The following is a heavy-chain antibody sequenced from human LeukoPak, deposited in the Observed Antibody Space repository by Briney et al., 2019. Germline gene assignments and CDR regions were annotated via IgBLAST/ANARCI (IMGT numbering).Heavy chain of an antibody. Sequence: PSETLSLTCTVSGGSISSYYWSWIRQPPGKGLEWIGYIYYSGSTYYNPSLKSRVTISVDTSKNQFSLKLSSVTAADTAVYYCAREGYDILTPFSWFDPWGQGTLVTVSS. V-gene: IGHV4-59*12. CDR2: IYYSGST. CDR1: GGSISSYY. CDR3: AREGYDILTPFSWFDP. J-gene: IGHJ5*02. D-gene: IGHD3-9*01.